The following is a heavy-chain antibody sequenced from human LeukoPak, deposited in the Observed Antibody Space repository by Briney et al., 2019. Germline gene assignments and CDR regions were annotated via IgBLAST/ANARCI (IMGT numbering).Heavy chain of an antibody. CDR2: IQNDGSNK. J-gene: IGHJ6*04. V-gene: IGHV3-30*18. CDR3: GNARYSRGWVHYYGMHG. D-gene: IGHD6-19*01. Sequence: LSCPASGFTFSSYGMHWVRQAPGKGLAWVGGIQNDGSNKYYADSVKDGFTISRDNSTNTLYLQMNSLRAEGTAVFYWGNARYSRGWVHYYGMHGWRGGRTVGVCS. CDR1: GFTFSSYG.